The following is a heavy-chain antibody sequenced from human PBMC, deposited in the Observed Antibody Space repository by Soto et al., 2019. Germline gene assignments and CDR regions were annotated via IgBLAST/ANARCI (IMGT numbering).Heavy chain of an antibody. J-gene: IGHJ6*02. V-gene: IGHV1-69*01. D-gene: IGHD2-2*01. CDR2: IIPIFGTA. CDR1: GGTFSSYA. Sequence: QVQLVQSGAEVKKPGSSVKVSCKASGGTFSSYAISWVRQAPGPGLEWMGGIIPIFGTANYAQKFQGRVTITADESTSTAYMELSSLRSEDTAVYYCARKGYCSSTSCSNYYYGMDVWGQGTTVTVSS. CDR3: ARKGYCSSTSCSNYYYGMDV.